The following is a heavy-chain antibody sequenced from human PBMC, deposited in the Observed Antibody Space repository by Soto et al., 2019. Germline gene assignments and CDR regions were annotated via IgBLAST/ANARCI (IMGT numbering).Heavy chain of an antibody. Sequence: QVQLVQSGAEEKKPGASVKVSCKASGYTFTSYAMHWVRQAPGQRLEWMGWINAGNGNTKYSQKFQGRVTITRDTSASTSNMELSSLRSEDTAVYYCARWWESFLDYWGQGTLVTVSS. D-gene: IGHD1-26*01. CDR3: ARWWESFLDY. V-gene: IGHV1-3*05. CDR1: GYTFTSYA. J-gene: IGHJ4*02. CDR2: INAGNGNT.